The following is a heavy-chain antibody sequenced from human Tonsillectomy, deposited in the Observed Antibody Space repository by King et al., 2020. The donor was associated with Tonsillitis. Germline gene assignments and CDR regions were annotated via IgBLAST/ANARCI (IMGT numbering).Heavy chain of an antibody. Sequence: VQLVESGGGVVHPGRSLRLSCAASGFTFSSYGMHWVRQAPGKGLEWVAVISYDGSNKYYADPVNGRFTISRDNSKNTLYLQMNSLRAEDTAVYYCAKLCGDHGGYQSVDYWGQGTLVTVSS. D-gene: IGHD4-23*01. CDR2: ISYDGSNK. V-gene: IGHV3-30*18. CDR1: GFTFSSYG. J-gene: IGHJ4*02. CDR3: AKLCGDHGGYQSVDY.